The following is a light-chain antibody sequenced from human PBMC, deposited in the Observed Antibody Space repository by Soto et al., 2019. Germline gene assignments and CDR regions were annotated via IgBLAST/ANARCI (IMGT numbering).Light chain of an antibody. J-gene: IGKJ1*01. CDR3: LQEHYESWT. V-gene: IGKV1-6*01. CDR2: AAS. CDR1: QGIESD. Sequence: SLSGSGGGRITNPWRASQGIESDLSWYQPRPGKAPKLLIYAASNVHSGVPPRFSGSRSATEFTLTIINLQPEDVASYYCLQEHYESWTFG.